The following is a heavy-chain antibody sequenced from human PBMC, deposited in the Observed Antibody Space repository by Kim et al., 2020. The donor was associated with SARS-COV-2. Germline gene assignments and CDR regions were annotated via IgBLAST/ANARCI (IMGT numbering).Heavy chain of an antibody. V-gene: IGHV4-34*01. D-gene: IGHD2-15*01. CDR1: GGSFSGYY. J-gene: IGHJ4*02. Sequence: SETLSLTCAVYGGSFSGYYWSWIRQPPGKGLEWIGEINHSGSTNYNPPLKSRVTISVDTSKNQFSLKLSSVTAADTAVYYCARGKRYWGHFDYWGQGTL. CDR3: ARGKRYWGHFDY. CDR2: INHSGST.